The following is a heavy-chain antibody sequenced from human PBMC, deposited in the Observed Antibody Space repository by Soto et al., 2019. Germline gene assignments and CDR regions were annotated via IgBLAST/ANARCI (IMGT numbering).Heavy chain of an antibody. CDR1: GYTFTSYY. CDR3: AREHSNYYGSGSYSPFDY. Sequence: GASVKVSCKASGYTFTSYYMHWVRQAPGQGLEWMGIINPSGGSTSYAQKFQGRVTMTRDTSTSTVYMELSSLRSEDTAVYYCAREHSNYYGSGSYSPFDYWGQGTLVTVSS. D-gene: IGHD3-10*01. J-gene: IGHJ4*02. V-gene: IGHV1-46*01. CDR2: INPSGGST.